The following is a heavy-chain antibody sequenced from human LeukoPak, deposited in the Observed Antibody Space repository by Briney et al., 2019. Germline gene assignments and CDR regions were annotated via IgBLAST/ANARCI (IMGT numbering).Heavy chain of an antibody. D-gene: IGHD5-18*01. CDR1: GFTFSNYG. J-gene: IGHJ3*02. V-gene: IGHV3-30*02. CDR3: AKDQGYSYGYSDAFDI. Sequence: GGSLRLSCAAPGFTFSNYGMHWVRQAPGKGLEWVAFIRYDGSNKYYADSVKGRFTISRDNSKNTLYLQMNSLRAEDTAVYYCAKDQGYSYGYSDAFDIWGQGTMVTVSS. CDR2: IRYDGSNK.